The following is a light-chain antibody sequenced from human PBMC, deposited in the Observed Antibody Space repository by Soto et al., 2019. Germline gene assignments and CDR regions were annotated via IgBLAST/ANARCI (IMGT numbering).Light chain of an antibody. CDR1: QRVSSY. Sequence: DIVLTQSPATLSLSPGERATLSCRASQRVSSYLAWYQQKPGQAPRLLIYDASNRTTGIPARFSGSGSGTDFTLTISSLEPEDFAVYYCQHRSEYPFGHGNQLEIK. CDR3: QHRSEYP. J-gene: IGKJ2*01. CDR2: DAS. V-gene: IGKV3-11*01.